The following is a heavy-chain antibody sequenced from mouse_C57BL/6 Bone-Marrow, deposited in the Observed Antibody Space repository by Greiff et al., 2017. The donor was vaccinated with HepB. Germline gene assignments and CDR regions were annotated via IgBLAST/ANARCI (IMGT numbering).Heavy chain of an antibody. Sequence: EVQVVESGAELVRPGASVKLSCTASGFNIKDDYMHWVKQRPEQGLEWIGWIDPENGDTEYASKFQGKATITADTSSNTAYLQLSSLTSEDTAVYYCTTYYPYYFDYWGQGTTLTVSS. CDR3: TTYYPYYFDY. CDR2: IDPENGDT. V-gene: IGHV14-4*01. D-gene: IGHD1-1*01. J-gene: IGHJ2*01. CDR1: GFNIKDDY.